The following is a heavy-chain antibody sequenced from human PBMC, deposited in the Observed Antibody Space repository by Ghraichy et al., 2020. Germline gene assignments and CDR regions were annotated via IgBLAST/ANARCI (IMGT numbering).Heavy chain of an antibody. Sequence: SETLSLTCTVSGGSISSYYWSWIRQPPGKGLEWIGYIYYSGSTNYNPSLKSRVTISVDTSKNQFSLKLSSVTAADTAVYYCARVQDDSSGYYLNWFDPWGQGTLVTVSS. CDR3: ARVQDDSSGYYLNWFDP. CDR2: IYYSGST. CDR1: GGSISSYY. V-gene: IGHV4-59*01. J-gene: IGHJ5*02. D-gene: IGHD3-22*01.